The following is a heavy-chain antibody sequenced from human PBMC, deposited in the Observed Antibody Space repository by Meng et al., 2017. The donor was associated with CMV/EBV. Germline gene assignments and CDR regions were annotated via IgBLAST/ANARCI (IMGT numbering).Heavy chain of an antibody. CDR3: TRDIKGSSNSCPAH. Sequence: ASVKVSCKASGYTFTGYYMHWVRQAPGQGLEWMGWINPNSGGTNYAQKFQGRVTMTRDTSISTAYMELSRLRSDDTAVYYCTRDIKGSSNSCPAHWGQGTLVTVSS. J-gene: IGHJ4*02. CDR1: GYTFTGYY. V-gene: IGHV1-2*02. CDR2: INPNSGGT. D-gene: IGHD2-2*01.